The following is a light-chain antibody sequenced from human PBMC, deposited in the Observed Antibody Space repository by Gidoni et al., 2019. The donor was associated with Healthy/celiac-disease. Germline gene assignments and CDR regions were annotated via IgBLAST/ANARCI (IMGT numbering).Light chain of an antibody. J-gene: IGKJ1*01. Sequence: DIKLNQSPSFLSASVGDRVTITCRASQGISSYLAWYQQKPGKAPKLLIYAASTLPSGVPSRFSGSGSGTEFTLTISSLQPEDFATYYCQQLNSYPRTFGQGTKVEIK. CDR1: QGISSY. CDR3: QQLNSYPRT. V-gene: IGKV1-9*01. CDR2: AAS.